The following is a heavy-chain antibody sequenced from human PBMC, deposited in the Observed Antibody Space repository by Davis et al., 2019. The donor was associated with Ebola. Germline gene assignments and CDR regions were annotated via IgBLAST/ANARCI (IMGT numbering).Heavy chain of an antibody. D-gene: IGHD6-19*01. J-gene: IGHJ4*02. CDR1: GGSISSGGYS. CDR3: ARGSQWLGPDY. CDR2: IYYSGTT. Sequence: SETLSLTCAVFGGSISSGGYSWSWIRQPPGKGLEWVGYIYYSGTTHYNPSLRGRVTISVDTSKKHFSLKLGSVTAADTAVYYCARGSQWLGPDYWGQGTLVTVSS. V-gene: IGHV4-61*03.